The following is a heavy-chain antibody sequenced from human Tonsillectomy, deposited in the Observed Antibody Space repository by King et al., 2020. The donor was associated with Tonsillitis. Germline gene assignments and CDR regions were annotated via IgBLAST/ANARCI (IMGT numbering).Heavy chain of an antibody. CDR3: ALVPTPDPFDY. D-gene: IGHD1-14*01. V-gene: IGHV1-46*03. J-gene: IGHJ4*02. CDR2: INPSTGST. Sequence: QLVQSGAKVNKPGASVKVSCKASGYTFTSYYIHWVRQAPGQGLEWMGIINPSTGSTRYAQKFQGKVTMTRDTSTSTVYMELSSLRSEDTAVYYCALVPTPDPFDYWGQGTLVTVSS. CDR1: GYTFTSYY.